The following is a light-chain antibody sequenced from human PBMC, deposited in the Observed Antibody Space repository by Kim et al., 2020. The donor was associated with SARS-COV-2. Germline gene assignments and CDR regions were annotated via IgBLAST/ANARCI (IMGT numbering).Light chain of an antibody. Sequence: VAQGQTTSITCTEDRWGGKYACWYQQGPGQAPVMDNDHDSKRPSGMPERFSSSNTGNTATLSIGGTEAMDEDDCHGQAWGSGVVVFGGGTQLTVL. CDR3: QAWGSGVVV. CDR1: RWGGKY. CDR2: HDS. V-gene: IGLV3-1*01. J-gene: IGLJ2*01.